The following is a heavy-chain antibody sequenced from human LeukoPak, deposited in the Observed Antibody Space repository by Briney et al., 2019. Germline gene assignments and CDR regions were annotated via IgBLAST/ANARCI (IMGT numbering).Heavy chain of an antibody. V-gene: IGHV3-48*01. CDR2: ISSSSSTK. D-gene: IGHD3-9*01. J-gene: IGHJ3*02. CDR1: GFTFSSYS. CDR3: FGTPKDILTGYYRIGAFDI. Sequence: GGSLRLSCEASGFTFSSYSMNWVRQAPGKGLEWVSYISSSSSTKKYVDSVKGRFTISRDNAKNSLYLQMNSLRAEDTAVYYCFGTPKDILTGYYRIGAFDIWGQGAMVTVSS.